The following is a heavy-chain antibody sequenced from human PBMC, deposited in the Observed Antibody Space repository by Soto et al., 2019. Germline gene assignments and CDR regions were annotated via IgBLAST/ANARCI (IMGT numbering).Heavy chain of an antibody. CDR1: GYSFTSYW. V-gene: IGHV5-51*01. J-gene: IGHJ6*02. Sequence: GESLKISCKGSGYSFTSYWIGWVRQMPGKGLEWMGIIYPGDSDTRYSPSFQGQVTISADKSISTAYLQWSSLKASDTAMYYCARHPTIYPDYRDYYYYGMDVWGQGTRVTVSS. D-gene: IGHD3-3*01. CDR2: IYPGDSDT. CDR3: ARHPTIYPDYRDYYYYGMDV.